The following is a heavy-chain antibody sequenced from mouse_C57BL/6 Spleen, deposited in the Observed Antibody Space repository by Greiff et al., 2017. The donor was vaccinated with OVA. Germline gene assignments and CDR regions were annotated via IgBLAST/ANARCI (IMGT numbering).Heavy chain of an antibody. CDR1: GYTFTDYY. V-gene: IGHV1-26*01. CDR2: INPNNGGT. J-gene: IGHJ2*01. CDR3: ARGGGYFDY. Sequence: VQLQQSGPELVKPGASVKISCKASGYTFTDYYMNWVKQSHGKSLEWIGDINPNNGGTSYNQKFKGKATLTVDKSSSTAYMELRSLTSADSAVYYCARGGGYFDYWGQGTTLTVSS.